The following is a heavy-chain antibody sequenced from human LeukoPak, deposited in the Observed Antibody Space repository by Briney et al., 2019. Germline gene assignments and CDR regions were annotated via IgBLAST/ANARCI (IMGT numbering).Heavy chain of an antibody. Sequence: GGSLRLSCAASGFTFSDYSMNWVRQAPGKGLEWVSYISSSSTTRYYADSVKGRFTISRDNAKNSLYLQMNSLRAEDTAVYYCARLRYDFVWGSYDYWGQGTLVTVSS. CDR3: ARLRYDFVWGSYDY. CDR2: ISSSSTTR. CDR1: GFTFSDYS. J-gene: IGHJ4*02. D-gene: IGHD3-16*01. V-gene: IGHV3-48*01.